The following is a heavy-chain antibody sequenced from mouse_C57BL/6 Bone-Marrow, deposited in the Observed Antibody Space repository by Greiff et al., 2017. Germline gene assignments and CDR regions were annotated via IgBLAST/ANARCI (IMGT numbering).Heavy chain of an antibody. Sequence: VQLQQSGAELVRPGASVKLSCTASGFNIKDDYMHWVKQRPEQGLEWIGWIDPENGDTEYASKFQGKATITADNSSNTAYLQLSSLTSEDTAVYYCTAYSFYWYFDVWGTGTTVTVSS. CDR2: IDPENGDT. CDR3: TAYSFYWYFDV. J-gene: IGHJ1*03. CDR1: GFNIKDDY. V-gene: IGHV14-4*01. D-gene: IGHD2-12*01.